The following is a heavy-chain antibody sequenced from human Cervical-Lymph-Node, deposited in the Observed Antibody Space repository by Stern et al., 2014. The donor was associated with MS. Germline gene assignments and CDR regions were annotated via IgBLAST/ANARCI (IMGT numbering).Heavy chain of an antibody. CDR3: ARDGILQTVDAFDL. CDR2: IIPIFDSP. J-gene: IGHJ3*01. Sequence: QLVQSGAEVKSPGSSGKISCKASGGSLSSNPVSWVRQAPGQGLAWMGGIIPIFDSPNYSQKFAGRLTIIADKSTSTTYMQLSSLRSEDTAIYYCARDGILQTVDAFDLWGQGTMVTVSS. V-gene: IGHV1-69*06. CDR1: GGSLSSNP. D-gene: IGHD2-21*01.